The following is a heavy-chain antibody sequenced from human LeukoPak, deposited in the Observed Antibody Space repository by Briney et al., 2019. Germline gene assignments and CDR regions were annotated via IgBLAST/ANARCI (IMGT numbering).Heavy chain of an antibody. CDR2: IYHSGST. Sequence: PSGTLSLTCAVSGGSISSSNWWSWVRQPPGKGLEWIGEIYHSGSTNYNPSLKSRVTISVDKSKNQFSLKLSSVTAADTAVYYCARVYYDGSGPNALDYWGQGTLVTVSS. CDR3: ARVYYDGSGPNALDY. V-gene: IGHV4-4*02. D-gene: IGHD3-22*01. CDR1: GGSISSSNW. J-gene: IGHJ4*02.